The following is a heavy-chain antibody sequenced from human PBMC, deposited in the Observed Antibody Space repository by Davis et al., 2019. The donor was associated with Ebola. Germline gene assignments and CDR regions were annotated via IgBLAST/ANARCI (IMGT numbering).Heavy chain of an antibody. V-gene: IGHV6-1*01. CDR1: VDSVSSRSAA. CDR2: TYYRSKWYT. J-gene: IGHJ5*01. CDR3: ARDLNWFDS. Sequence: SQTLSLTCAISVDSVSSRSAAWNSIRQSPSRGLEWLGKTYYRSKWYTDYALSVRSRIVINPDTSKNQFSLQLNSVTPDDTAVYYCARDLNWFDSWGQGTLVTVAS.